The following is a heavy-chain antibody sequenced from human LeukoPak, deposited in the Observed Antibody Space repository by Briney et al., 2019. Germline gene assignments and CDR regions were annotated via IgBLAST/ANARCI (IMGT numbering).Heavy chain of an antibody. D-gene: IGHD2-21*01. CDR3: AREGPDCGGDCFYDY. Sequence: GGSLRLSCAASGFIVSSNYMSWVRQAPGKGLEGVSVIYSVGSTYYADSVTGRFAISRDNSKNTLYLQMNSLRPEDTAVYYCAREGPDCGGDCFYDYWGQGTLVTVSS. V-gene: IGHV3-53*01. CDR1: GFIVSSNY. J-gene: IGHJ4*02. CDR2: IYSVGST.